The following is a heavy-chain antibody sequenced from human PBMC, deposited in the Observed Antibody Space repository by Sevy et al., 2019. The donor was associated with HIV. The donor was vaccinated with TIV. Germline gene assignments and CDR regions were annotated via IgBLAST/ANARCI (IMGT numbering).Heavy chain of an antibody. CDR3: ARDGALYYYYYMDV. Sequence: ASVKVSCKASGGTFSSYAISWVRQAPGQGLEWMGGIIPIFGTANYAQKFQGRVTITADKSTSTAYMELSSLRSEDTAVYYCARDGALYYYYYMDVWGKRTTVTVSS. CDR1: GGTFSSYA. J-gene: IGHJ6*03. CDR2: IIPIFGTA. V-gene: IGHV1-69*06.